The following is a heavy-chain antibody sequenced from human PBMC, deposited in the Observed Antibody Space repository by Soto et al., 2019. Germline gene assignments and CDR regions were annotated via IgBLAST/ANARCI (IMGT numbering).Heavy chain of an antibody. CDR1: GYDFNTNW. CDR2: MYPGDSDT. J-gene: IGHJ4*02. Sequence: GESRKISCRGSGYDFNTNWFGWVRQLPGRGLEWVCMMYPGDSDTRLDPSLQGHVTLSADVTVSTAFLQWRTLKPSDSGMYFCARLPRECNKTSCYYANHGGQGTSVTASS. D-gene: IGHD3-22*01. V-gene: IGHV5-51*01. CDR3: ARLPRECNKTSCYYANH.